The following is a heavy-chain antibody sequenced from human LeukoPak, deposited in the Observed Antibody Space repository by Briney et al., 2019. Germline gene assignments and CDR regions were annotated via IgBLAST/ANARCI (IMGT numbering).Heavy chain of an antibody. D-gene: IGHD6-19*01. CDR2: ISYSGST. CDR3: ARMGYSSGWSHYYFDY. CDR1: GGSISSYY. J-gene: IGHJ4*02. Sequence: SETLSLTCTVSGGSISSYYWTWIRQPPGKGLEWIWYISYSGSTNYNPSLKSRVTISVDTSKNQFSLKLTSVTAADTAVYYCARMGYSSGWSHYYFDYWGQGTLVTVSS. V-gene: IGHV4-59*01.